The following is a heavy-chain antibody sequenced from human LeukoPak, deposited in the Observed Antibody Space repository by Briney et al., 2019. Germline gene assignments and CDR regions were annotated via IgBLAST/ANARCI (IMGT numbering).Heavy chain of an antibody. J-gene: IGHJ4*02. CDR2: IYSRGSP. CDR3: ARVREGNHLHQFYLDS. Sequence: TLETLSLTCSVSDASIKTYYWTWIRQPPGKGLEYIGSIYSRGSPKYNPSLKSRVTLSVDTSKNQFSLSLRSVTAADTAVYYCARVREGNHLHQFYLDSWGQGIRVTVSS. D-gene: IGHD1-14*01. CDR1: DASIKTYY. V-gene: IGHV4-59*13.